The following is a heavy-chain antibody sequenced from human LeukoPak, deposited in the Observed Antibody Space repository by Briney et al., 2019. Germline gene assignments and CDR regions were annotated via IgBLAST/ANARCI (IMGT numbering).Heavy chain of an antibody. D-gene: IGHD5-18*01. V-gene: IGHV6-1*01. J-gene: IGHJ4*02. CDR1: GDDISDNITA. CDR2: TYYRSKWYS. Sequence: SQTLSLTCAISGDDISDNITAWNWIRQSPSRGLEWLGRTYYRSKWYSDYAVSVKGRSTTNPDTSKNQFSLQLNSVTPEDTGVYYCARGYGFDYWGQGILVTVSS. CDR3: ARGYGFDY.